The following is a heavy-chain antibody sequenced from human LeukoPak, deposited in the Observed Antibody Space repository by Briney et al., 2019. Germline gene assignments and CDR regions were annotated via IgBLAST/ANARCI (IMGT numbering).Heavy chain of an antibody. CDR1: GGSISSGSYY. V-gene: IGHV4-61*02. CDR3: ARELINGSLDY. D-gene: IGHD2-15*01. J-gene: IGHJ4*02. CDR2: FYTSGTT. Sequence: PSETLSLTCTVSGGSISSGSYYWSWIRQPAGKGLEWIGRFYTSGTTTYNPSLKSRATISVDTAKNQFSLTLSSVTAADTAVYYCARELINGSLDYWGQGTLVTVSS.